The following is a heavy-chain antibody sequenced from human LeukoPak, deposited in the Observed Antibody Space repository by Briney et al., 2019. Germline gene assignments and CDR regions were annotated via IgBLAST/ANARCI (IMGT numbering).Heavy chain of an antibody. V-gene: IGHV3-11*01. D-gene: IGHD1-26*01. CDR1: GFSFSDFY. CDR2: IGTRSNPI. J-gene: IGHJ4*02. CDR3: AREARGSGRDFDY. Sequence: GGSLRLFCAASGFSFSDFYMSWIRQAEGMGLEWISYIGTRSNPIYYADSVKGRFTISRDDAQNSLYLQMNSLRDEDTAVYFCAREARGSGRDFDYWGQGILVTVSS.